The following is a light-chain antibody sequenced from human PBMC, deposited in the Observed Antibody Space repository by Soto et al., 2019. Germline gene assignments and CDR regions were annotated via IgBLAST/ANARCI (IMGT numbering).Light chain of an antibody. CDR3: QQYNVYPWT. CDR1: QSVSSN. Sequence: EIVMTQSPATLSVSPGERATLSCRASQSVSSNLAWYQQKPGQAPRLLIYGASTRATGIPARFSGSGSGTEFTLTISSLQPDDFATYYCQQYNVYPWTFGQGTKVEIK. V-gene: IGKV3-15*01. J-gene: IGKJ1*01. CDR2: GAS.